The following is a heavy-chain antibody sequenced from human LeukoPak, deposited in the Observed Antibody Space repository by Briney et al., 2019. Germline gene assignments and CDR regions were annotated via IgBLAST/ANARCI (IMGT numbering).Heavy chain of an antibody. V-gene: IGHV3-21*04. Sequence: GGSLRLSCAASGFTFNSYSMNWVRQAPGKGLEWVSFISSGGSYIYYADSVKGRFTISRDNAKNSLYLQMNSLRAEDTALYYCARVSGSYNHDYWGQGTLVTVSS. D-gene: IGHD1-26*01. CDR1: GFTFNSYS. J-gene: IGHJ4*02. CDR2: ISSGGSYI. CDR3: ARVSGSYNHDY.